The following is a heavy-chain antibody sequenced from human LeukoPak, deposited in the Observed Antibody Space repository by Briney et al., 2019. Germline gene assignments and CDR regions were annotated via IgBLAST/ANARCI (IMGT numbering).Heavy chain of an antibody. D-gene: IGHD3-3*01. J-gene: IGHJ3*02. CDR2: INPNSGGT. Sequence: GASVKVSCKASGYTFTGYYMHWVRQAPGQGLEWMGWINPNSGGTNYAQKFQGRVTMTRDTSISTAYMELSRLRSDETAVYYCARAMRDTIFGVVISDAFDIWGQGTMVTVSS. CDR3: ARAMRDTIFGVVISDAFDI. V-gene: IGHV1-2*02. CDR1: GYTFTGYY.